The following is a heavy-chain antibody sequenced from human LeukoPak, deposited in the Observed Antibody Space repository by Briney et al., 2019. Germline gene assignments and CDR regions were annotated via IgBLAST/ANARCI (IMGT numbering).Heavy chain of an antibody. CDR1: GFTFSSYW. V-gene: IGHV3-74*01. J-gene: IGHJ4*02. Sequence: GGSLRLSCAASGFTFSSYWMHWVRQAPGRGLGWVSRIRSDGITTNYADSVKGRFTISRDNAQNTLYLQMHSLRAEDTAVYYCGREYSDSRYFDYWGQGTLVTVSS. D-gene: IGHD6-13*01. CDR2: IRSDGITT. CDR3: GREYSDSRYFDY.